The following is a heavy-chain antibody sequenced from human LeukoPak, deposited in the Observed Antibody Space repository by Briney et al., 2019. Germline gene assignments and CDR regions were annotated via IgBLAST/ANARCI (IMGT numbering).Heavy chain of an antibody. V-gene: IGHV1-69*05. D-gene: IGHD6-13*01. Sequence: ASVKVSCKASGGTFSSYAISWGRQAPGQGLEGVGGIIPIFGTANYAQKSQGRVTITTDESTSTAYMELSSLRSEDTAVYYCARDSSSWYTGLDYWGQGTLVTVSS. J-gene: IGHJ4*02. CDR2: IIPIFGTA. CDR1: GGTFSSYA. CDR3: ARDSSSWYTGLDY.